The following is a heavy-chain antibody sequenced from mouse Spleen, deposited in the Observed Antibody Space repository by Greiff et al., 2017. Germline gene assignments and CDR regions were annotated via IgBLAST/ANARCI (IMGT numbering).Heavy chain of an antibody. CDR3: ARWYYYGSNWAMDY. D-gene: IGHD1-1*01. J-gene: IGHJ4*01. Sequence: QVQLQQSGPELVKPGASVKISCKASGYAFSSSWMNWVKQRPGKGLEWIGRIYPGDGDTNYNGKFKGKATLTADKSSSTAYMQLSSLTSEDSAVYFCARWYYYGSNWAMDYWGQGTSVTVSS. V-gene: IGHV1-82*01. CDR2: IYPGDGDT. CDR1: GYAFSSSW.